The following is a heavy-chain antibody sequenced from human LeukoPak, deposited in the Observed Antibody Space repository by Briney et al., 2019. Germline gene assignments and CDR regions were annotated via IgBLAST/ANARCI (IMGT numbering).Heavy chain of an antibody. J-gene: IGHJ3*02. D-gene: IGHD3-9*01. Sequence: ASVKVSCKASGYTFSDYYMHWVRQAPGQGLEWMGWINPNSGGTNYAQKFQGRVTMTRDTSISTAYMELSRLRSDDTAVYYCARAQSDYDILTGYNAFDIWGQGTMVTVSS. CDR3: ARAQSDYDILTGYNAFDI. CDR2: INPNSGGT. CDR1: GYTFSDYY. V-gene: IGHV1-2*02.